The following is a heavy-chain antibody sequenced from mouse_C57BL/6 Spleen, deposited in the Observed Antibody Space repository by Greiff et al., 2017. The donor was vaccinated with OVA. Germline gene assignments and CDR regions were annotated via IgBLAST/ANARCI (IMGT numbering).Heavy chain of an antibody. J-gene: IGHJ1*03. CDR2: INPYNGGT. V-gene: IGHV1-19*01. D-gene: IGHD1-1*01. Sequence: DVHLVESGPVLVKPGASVKMSCKASGYTFTDYYMNWVKQSHGKSLEWIGVINPYNGGTSYNQKFKGKATLTVDKSSSTAYMELNSLTSEDSAVYYCARTSTVVASDWYFDVWGTGTTVTVSS. CDR3: ARTSTVVASDWYFDV. CDR1: GYTFTDYY.